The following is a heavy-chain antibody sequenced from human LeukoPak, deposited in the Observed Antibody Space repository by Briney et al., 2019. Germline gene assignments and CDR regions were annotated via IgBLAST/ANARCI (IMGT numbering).Heavy chain of an antibody. J-gene: IGHJ5*02. CDR2: INPNSGGT. Sequence: GASVKVSCKASGYTFTGYYMHWVRQAPGQGLEWMGWINPNSGGTNYAQKFQGRVTMTRDTSISTAYMELSRLRSDDTAVYYCARDEAAAVANWFDPRGQGTLVTVTS. V-gene: IGHV1-2*02. CDR3: ARDEAAAVANWFDP. CDR1: GYTFTGYY. D-gene: IGHD6-13*01.